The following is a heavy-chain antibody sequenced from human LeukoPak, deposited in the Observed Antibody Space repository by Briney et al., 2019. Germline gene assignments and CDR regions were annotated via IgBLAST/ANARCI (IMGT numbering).Heavy chain of an antibody. D-gene: IGHD3-10*01. Sequence: GGSLRLSCAPSGFTFSSFDMHWVRQPTDKGLEWVAFIKFDGSQKYYADSVRGRFTVSRYNSRNMLYLQLDSLRDDDTAVYFCARRLPDSGSYSPDYWGQGTLVTIPS. CDR3: ARRLPDSGSYSPDY. CDR2: IKFDGSQK. CDR1: GFTFSSFD. J-gene: IGHJ4*02. V-gene: IGHV3-30*02.